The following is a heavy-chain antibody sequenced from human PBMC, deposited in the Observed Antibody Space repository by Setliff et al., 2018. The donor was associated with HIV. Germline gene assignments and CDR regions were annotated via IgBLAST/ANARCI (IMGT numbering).Heavy chain of an antibody. Sequence: KPSETLSLTCAVSGGLISSSNWWSWVRQPPGRGLEWIGEMYPSGSTNYNSSLKSRVTISVDKSKNQFSLKLSSVTAADTAVYYCARVAAGTYGKGDWFDPWGQGTQVTVSS. CDR1: GGLISSSNW. CDR2: MYPSGST. V-gene: IGHV4-4*02. J-gene: IGHJ5*02. CDR3: ARVAAGTYGKGDWFDP. D-gene: IGHD3-10*01.